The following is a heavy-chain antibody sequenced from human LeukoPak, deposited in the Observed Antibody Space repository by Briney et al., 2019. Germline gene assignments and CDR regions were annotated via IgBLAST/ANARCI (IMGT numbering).Heavy chain of an antibody. V-gene: IGHV3-11*06. Sequence: GGSLRLSCAASGFTFSDYYLTWIRQPPGKGLEWVSYISSSSSDTNYADSVRGRFTISRDDANKSLYLQMNSLRDEDTAVYYCARVGVTWYFQHWGQGALVTVSS. CDR2: ISSSSSDT. J-gene: IGHJ1*01. D-gene: IGHD3-16*01. CDR1: GFTFSDYY. CDR3: ARVGVTWYFQH.